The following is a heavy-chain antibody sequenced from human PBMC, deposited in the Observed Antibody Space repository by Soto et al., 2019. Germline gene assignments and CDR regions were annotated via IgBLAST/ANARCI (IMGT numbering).Heavy chain of an antibody. V-gene: IGHV3-30-3*01. Sequence: QVQLVESGGGVVQPGNSLRLSCAGSGFPFSAEAMHWVRQAPGKGLEWVAAISYDGNNKNHADSVKGRFTVSRDNSKNILYLQFYGLGLEDTVVYYWARDYSGGWALDYGGQGSLVTVSS. J-gene: IGHJ4*02. CDR1: GFPFSAEA. D-gene: IGHD6-25*01. CDR2: ISYDGNNK. CDR3: ARDYSGGWALDY.